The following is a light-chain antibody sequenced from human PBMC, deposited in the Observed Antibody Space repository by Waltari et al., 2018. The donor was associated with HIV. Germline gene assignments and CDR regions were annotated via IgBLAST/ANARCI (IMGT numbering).Light chain of an antibody. CDR2: DAS. CDR1: QRVSTY. V-gene: IGKV3-11*01. J-gene: IGKJ4*01. Sequence: EIVLTQSPATLYLSPGDRATLSCRASQRVSTYLAWYQQRSGQSPRLLIYDASVRATGIPARFSGSGSGTDCTLTISSLDPEDFAVYYCQQRSNWPPAPTFGGGTKVEIK. CDR3: QQRSNWPPAPT.